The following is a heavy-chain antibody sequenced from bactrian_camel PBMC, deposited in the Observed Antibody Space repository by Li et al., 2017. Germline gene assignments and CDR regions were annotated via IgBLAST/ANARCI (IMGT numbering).Heavy chain of an antibody. CDR1: GYAISGDC. Sequence: HVQLVESGGGSVPPGGSLRLSCAASGYAISGDCMGWFRQTPGKEREGVASIDRRGSASYAESVKGRFTISQDSARNTVYLQMNNLQPEDTATYYCAEGRGSRGEHCYSLNYWGQGTQVTVS. CDR3: AEGRGSRGEHCYSLNY. J-gene: IGHJ4*01. D-gene: IGHD6*01. CDR2: IDRRGSA. V-gene: IGHV3S9*01.